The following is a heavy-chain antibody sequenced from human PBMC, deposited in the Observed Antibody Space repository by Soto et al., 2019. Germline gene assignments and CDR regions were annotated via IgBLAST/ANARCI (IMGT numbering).Heavy chain of an antibody. J-gene: IGHJ5*02. CDR3: ARGEAYCSGGTCYYRFDP. V-gene: IGHV4-30-2*01. D-gene: IGHD2-15*01. Sequence: QLQLQESGSGLVKPPQTLSLTCAVSGGSISSDGYSWSWIRQPPGKGLEWVGYIYHGGDAYYNPSLKSRVTKSVDRSKNQFSPNLSSVTAADTAMYYCARGEAYCSGGTCYYRFDPWGQGTLVTVSS. CDR1: GGSISSDGYS. CDR2: IYHGGDA.